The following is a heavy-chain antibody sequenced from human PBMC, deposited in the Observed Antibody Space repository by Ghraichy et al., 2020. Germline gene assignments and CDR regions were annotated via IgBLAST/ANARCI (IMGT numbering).Heavy chain of an antibody. D-gene: IGHD3-16*01. CDR2: IKQDGSEK. J-gene: IGHJ6*02. CDR3: ARERFGGYPGLYYYYGMDV. V-gene: IGHV3-7*03. CDR1: GFTFSSYW. Sequence: GGSLRLSCAASGFTFSSYWMSWVRQAPGKGLEWVANIKQDGSEKYYVDSVKGRFIISRDNAKNSLYLQMNSLRAEDTAVYYCARERFGGYPGLYYYYGMDVWGQGTTVTVSS.